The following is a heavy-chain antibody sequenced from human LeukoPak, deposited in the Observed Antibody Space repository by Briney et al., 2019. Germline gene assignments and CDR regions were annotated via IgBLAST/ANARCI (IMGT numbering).Heavy chain of an antibody. CDR3: AKDLTSIVVGATGLGY. V-gene: IGHV3-30*18. J-gene: IGHJ4*02. CDR1: GFTFSSYG. D-gene: IGHD1-26*01. CDR2: ISYDGSNK. Sequence: GRSLRLSCAASGFTFSSYGMHWVRQAPGKGLEWVAVISYDGSNKYYADSVKGRFTISRDNSKKTLYLQMNSLRAEDTAMYYCAKDLTSIVVGATGLGYWGQGTLVTVSS.